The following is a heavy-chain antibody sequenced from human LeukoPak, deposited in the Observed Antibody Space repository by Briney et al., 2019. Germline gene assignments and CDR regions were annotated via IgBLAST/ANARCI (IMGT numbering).Heavy chain of an antibody. J-gene: IGHJ6*02. CDR2: INPNSGGT. D-gene: IGHD2-2*01. V-gene: IGHV1-2*06. CDR3: AREKVRQSGMDV. Sequence: ASVKVSCKASGYTFTGYYMHWVRQAPGQGLEWMGRINPNSGGTNYAQKFQGRVTMTRDTSISTAYMELSRLRSDDTAVYYCAREKVRQSGMDVWGQGTTVTVSS. CDR1: GYTFTGYY.